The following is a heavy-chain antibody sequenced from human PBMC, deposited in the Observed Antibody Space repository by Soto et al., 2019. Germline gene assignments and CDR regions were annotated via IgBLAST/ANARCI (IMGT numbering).Heavy chain of an antibody. CDR3: AKIAVTGVVRVGAFDI. Sequence: GGSLRLSCEASGFSFSNYALTWVRQAPGKGLEWVSSISASGGGTYYADSVKGRFTSSRDNSKDTLYLQMNSLRAEDTATYYCAKIAVTGVVRVGAFDIWGQGTVVTVSS. CDR2: ISASGGGT. J-gene: IGHJ3*02. CDR1: GFSFSNYA. D-gene: IGHD6-19*01. V-gene: IGHV3-23*01.